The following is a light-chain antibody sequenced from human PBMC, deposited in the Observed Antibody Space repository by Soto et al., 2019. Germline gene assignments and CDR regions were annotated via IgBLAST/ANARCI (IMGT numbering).Light chain of an antibody. J-gene: IGKJ1*01. V-gene: IGKV4-1*01. Sequence: DSVMTQSPGALALSLGERATINCMSSQNILSGYNIKNLLAWYQHKPGQTPRLLIYDTSTRATSVPTRFSGSRSGTDFTLTISRLEPEDFAVYYCQQYGSPPRTFGQGTKVDI. CDR3: QQYGSPPRT. CDR2: DTS. CDR1: QNILSGYNIKNL.